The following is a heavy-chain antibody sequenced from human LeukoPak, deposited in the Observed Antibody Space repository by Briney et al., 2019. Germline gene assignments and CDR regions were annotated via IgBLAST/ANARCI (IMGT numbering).Heavy chain of an antibody. CDR3: AKDRTIFGVVTRYYFDY. CDR1: GFTLSSYG. V-gene: IGHV3-30*02. Sequence: PGGSLRLSCAASGFTLSSYGMHWVRQAPGKGLEWVAFIRYDGSNKYYADSVKGRFTISRDNSKNTLYLQMNSLRAEDTAVYYCAKDRTIFGVVTRYYFDYWGQGTLVTVSS. CDR2: IRYDGSNK. D-gene: IGHD3-3*01. J-gene: IGHJ4*02.